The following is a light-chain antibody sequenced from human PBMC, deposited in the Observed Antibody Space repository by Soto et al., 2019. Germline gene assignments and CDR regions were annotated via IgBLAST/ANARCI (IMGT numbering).Light chain of an antibody. CDR3: QVRDGWPS. V-gene: IGKV3-11*01. Sequence: IVLTQSPVTLAASPGESAVLSCRASQSVSTSLAWYQHKPGQAPRLFIYDASKRAPGIPAKFTGSGSGTDFTLTISSLEPEDIAIYYCQVRDGWPSFGQGTKVEIK. CDR2: DAS. CDR1: QSVSTS. J-gene: IGKJ1*01.